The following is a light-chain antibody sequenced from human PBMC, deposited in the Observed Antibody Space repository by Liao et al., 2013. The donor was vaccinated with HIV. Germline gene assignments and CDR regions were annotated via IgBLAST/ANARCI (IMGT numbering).Light chain of an antibody. CDR2: QDS. Sequence: SYELTQPPSVSVSPGQTASITCSGDKLGDKYACWYQQKPGQSPVVVIYQDSKRPSGIPERFSGSNSGNTATLTISGSQAMDEADYYCQVWDSSSDHYVFGTGTKVTVL. CDR3: QVWDSSSDHYV. V-gene: IGLV3-1*01. CDR1: KLGDKY. J-gene: IGLJ1*01.